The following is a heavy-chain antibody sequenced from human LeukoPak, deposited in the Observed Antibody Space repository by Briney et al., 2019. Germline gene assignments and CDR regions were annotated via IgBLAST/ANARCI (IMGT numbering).Heavy chain of an antibody. CDR2: IYYRGSP. CDR1: GGSISSYY. D-gene: IGHD4-17*01. Sequence: SETLSLTCTVFGGSISSYYWSWIRQPPGKALEWIGYIYYRGSPNYNPSLKSRVTISIDTSKNQFSLRLSSVTAADTAVYYCARDGGDEILDYWGQGTLVTVSS. V-gene: IGHV4-59*01. CDR3: ARDGGDEILDY. J-gene: IGHJ4*02.